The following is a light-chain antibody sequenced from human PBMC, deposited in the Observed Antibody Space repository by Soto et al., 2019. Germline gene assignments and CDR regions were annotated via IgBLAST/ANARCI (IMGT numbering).Light chain of an antibody. CDR2: GAS. V-gene: IGKV3-20*01. J-gene: IGKJ1*01. CDR1: QSVSSRY. CDR3: QQYGSSPPRT. Sequence: EIVLTQSPGTLSLSPGERATLSCGASQSVSSRYLAWYQQKPCQAPRLLIYGASSRATGIPDSFSGSGSGTDFTLPINRLQTQDFAAYYCQQYGSSPPRTFGHGTKVDIK.